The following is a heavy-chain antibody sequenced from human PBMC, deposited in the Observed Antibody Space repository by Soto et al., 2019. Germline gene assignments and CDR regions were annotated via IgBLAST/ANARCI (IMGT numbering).Heavy chain of an antibody. V-gene: IGHV4-39*01. J-gene: IGHJ4*02. Sequence: QLQLQESGPGLVKPSETLSLTCTVSGGSISSRSYYWGWIRQPPGKGLEWIGSIYYIESTYYNPSLKSRVTISADTSKNQFSLKLSSVTAADTAVYYCALIPRPIAVAGYFNNWGQGTLVTVSS. CDR1: GGSISSRSYY. D-gene: IGHD6-19*01. CDR2: IYYIEST. CDR3: ALIPRPIAVAGYFNN.